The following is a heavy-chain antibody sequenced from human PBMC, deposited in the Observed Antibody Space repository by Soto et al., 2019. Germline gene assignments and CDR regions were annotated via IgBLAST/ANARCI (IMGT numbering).Heavy chain of an antibody. CDR1: GGTFSSYA. CDR3: ARDEVDFWSGNKHDY. CDR2: IIPIFGTT. Sequence: GASVKVSCKASGGTFSSYAISWVRQAPGQGLEWMGGIIPIFGTTNYAQKLQGRVTMTADTSTSTAYMELRSLRSEDTAVYYCARDEVDFWSGNKHDYWGQGTLVTVSS. D-gene: IGHD3-3*01. V-gene: IGHV1-69*06. J-gene: IGHJ4*02.